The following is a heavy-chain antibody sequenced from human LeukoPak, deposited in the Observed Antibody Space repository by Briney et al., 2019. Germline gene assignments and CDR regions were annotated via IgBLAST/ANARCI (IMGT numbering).Heavy chain of an antibody. J-gene: IGHJ6*02. D-gene: IGHD6-13*01. CDR2: ISAYNGNT. CDR3: ARDRVTYSSSWHYYYYGMDV. CDR1: GYTFTSYG. V-gene: IGHV1-18*01. Sequence: GASVKVSCKASGYTFTSYGISWVRQAPGQGLEWMGWISAYNGNTNYAQKLQGRVTMTTDTSTSTAYMELRSLRSDDTAVYYCARDRVTYSSSWHYYYYGMDVWGQGTTVTVSS.